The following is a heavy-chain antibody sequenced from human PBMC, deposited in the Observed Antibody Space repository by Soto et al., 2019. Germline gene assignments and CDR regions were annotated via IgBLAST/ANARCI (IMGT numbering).Heavy chain of an antibody. CDR3: ARGGITYYYGSGPFDY. CDR2: ISAYNGNT. D-gene: IGHD3-10*01. J-gene: IGHJ4*02. CDR1: GYTFTSYG. V-gene: IGHV1-18*01. Sequence: ASVKVSCKASGYTFTSYGISWVRQAPGQGLEWMGWISAYNGNTNYAQKLQGRVTMTTDTSTSTAYMELRSLRSDDTAVYYCARGGITYYYGSGPFDYWGQGTLVPVSS.